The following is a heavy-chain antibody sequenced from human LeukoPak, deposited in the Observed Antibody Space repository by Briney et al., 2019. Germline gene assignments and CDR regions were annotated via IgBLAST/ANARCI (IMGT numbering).Heavy chain of an antibody. CDR2: IRYDGSNK. CDR1: GFTFSSYG. J-gene: IGHJ4*02. V-gene: IGHV3-30*02. Sequence: GGFLRLSCAASGFTFSSYGMHWVRQAPGKGLEWVAFIRYDGSNKYYADSVKGRFTISRDNSKNTLYLQMNSLRAEDTAVYYCAKRPVGATDYWGQGTLVTVSS. CDR3: AKRPVGATDY. D-gene: IGHD1-26*01.